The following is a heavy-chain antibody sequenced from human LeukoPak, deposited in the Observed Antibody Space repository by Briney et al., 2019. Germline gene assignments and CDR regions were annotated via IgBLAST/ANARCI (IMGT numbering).Heavy chain of an antibody. V-gene: IGHV3-23*01. CDR1: GVSVGSGGYS. D-gene: IGHD2-2*03. CDR2: ISGSGGST. J-gene: IGHJ4*02. CDR3: AKDGSTGGLDY. Sequence: ETLSLTCAVSGVSVGSGGYSWSWIRQAPGKGLEWVSAISGSGGSTYYADSVKGRFTISRDNSKNTLYLQMNSLRAEDTAVYYCAKDGSTGGLDYWGQGTLVTVSS.